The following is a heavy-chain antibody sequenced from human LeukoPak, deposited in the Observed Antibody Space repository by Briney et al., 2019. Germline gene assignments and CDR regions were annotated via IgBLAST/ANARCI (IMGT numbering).Heavy chain of an antibody. J-gene: IGHJ3*02. Sequence: PSETLSLTCTVSGGSISSGGYYWSWIRQHPGKGLEWIGYIYYSGSTYYNPSLKSRVTISVDTSKNQFSLKLSSVTVADTAVYYCARDMGSFPGDAFDIWGQGTMVTVSS. V-gene: IGHV4-31*03. CDR1: GGSISSGGYY. CDR3: ARDMGSFPGDAFDI. D-gene: IGHD3-10*01. CDR2: IYYSGST.